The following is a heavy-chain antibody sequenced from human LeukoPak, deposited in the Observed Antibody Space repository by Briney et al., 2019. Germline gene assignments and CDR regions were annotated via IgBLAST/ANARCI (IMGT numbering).Heavy chain of an antibody. CDR3: ARDPGYCSGGSCYRFDY. CDR1: GFTFSSYS. CDR2: ISSSSSYI. V-gene: IGHV3-21*01. Sequence: GGPLRLSCAASGFTFSSYSMNCVRQAPGKGLEWVSLISSSSSYIYYADSVKGRFTISRDNAKNSLYLQMNSLRAEDTAVYYWARDPGYCSGGSCYRFDYWGQGTLVTVSS. D-gene: IGHD2-15*01. J-gene: IGHJ4*02.